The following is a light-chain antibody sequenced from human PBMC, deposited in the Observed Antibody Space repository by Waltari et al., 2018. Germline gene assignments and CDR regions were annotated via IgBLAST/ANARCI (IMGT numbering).Light chain of an antibody. CDR1: SNDVGGYNS. V-gene: IGLV2-14*01. Sequence: QSALTQPASVSGSPGQTVTIFCAGTSNDVGGYNSVSWSQEHPGQAPRVIIYDVSDRPSGVSDRFSGYTSGNTASLSISGLQAEDEADYYCSSQSSNDVVLFGGGTKLTVL. J-gene: IGLJ2*01. CDR2: DVS. CDR3: SSQSSNDVVL.